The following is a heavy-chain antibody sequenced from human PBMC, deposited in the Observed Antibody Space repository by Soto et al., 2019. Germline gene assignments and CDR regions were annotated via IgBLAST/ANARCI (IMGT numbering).Heavy chain of an antibody. CDR1: GFTFSSYG. CDR3: AKDCSGGDCYSADYNYYYHYGMDV. CDR2: ISYDGSNK. Sequence: PGGSLRLSCAASGFTFSSYGMHWVRQAPGKGLEWVAVISYDGSNKYYADSVKGRFTISRDNSKNTLYLQMISLRAEDTAVYYCAKDCSGGDCYSADYNYYYHYGMDVWGQGTTVTVSS. D-gene: IGHD2-21*02. V-gene: IGHV3-30*18. J-gene: IGHJ6*02.